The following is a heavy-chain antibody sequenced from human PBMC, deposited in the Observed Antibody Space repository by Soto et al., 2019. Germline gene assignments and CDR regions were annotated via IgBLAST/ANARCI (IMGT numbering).Heavy chain of an antibody. Sequence: GEALKISCKGSGYSFTSYWIGWVRQMPGKGLEWMGIIYPGDSDTRYSPSFQGQVTISADKSISTAYLQWSRLKASDTAMYYCARHGLEKWLDPWDWFDPWGQGTLVTVSS. CDR3: ARHGLEKWLDPWDWFDP. CDR2: IYPGDSDT. D-gene: IGHD6-19*01. J-gene: IGHJ5*02. V-gene: IGHV5-51*01. CDR1: GYSFTSYW.